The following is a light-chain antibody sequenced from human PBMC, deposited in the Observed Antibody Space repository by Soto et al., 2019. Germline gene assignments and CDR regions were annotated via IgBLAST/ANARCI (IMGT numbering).Light chain of an antibody. CDR3: QQYHSYPYT. J-gene: IGKJ2*01. CDR1: QSISSW. Sequence: DIQMTQPPSTLSASVGDRVTITCRASQSISSWLAWYKQKPGKAPKLLIYKASSLESGVPSRFSGSGSGTEFTLTISSLQPDDFATYYCQQYHSYPYTFGQGTTLEIK. CDR2: KAS. V-gene: IGKV1-5*03.